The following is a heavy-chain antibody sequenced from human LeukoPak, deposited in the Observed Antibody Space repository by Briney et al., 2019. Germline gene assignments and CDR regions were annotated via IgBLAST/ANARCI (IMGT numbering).Heavy chain of an antibody. CDR2: ISYDGSNQ. CDR1: GFTFSSYA. D-gene: IGHD6-13*01. CDR3: AKDRAAADYHFDY. V-gene: IGHV3-30*18. J-gene: IGHJ4*02. Sequence: PGGSLRLSCAASGFTFSSYAMHWVRQAPGKGLEWVAVISYDGSNQYYADSVKGRFTISRDSSKNTVYLQMNSLRSEDTAVYYCAKDRAAADYHFDYWGQGTLVTVSS.